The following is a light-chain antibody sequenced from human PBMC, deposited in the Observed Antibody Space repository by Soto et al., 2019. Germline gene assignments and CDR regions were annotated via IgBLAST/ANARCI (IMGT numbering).Light chain of an antibody. V-gene: IGKV3-11*01. CDR2: DVS. J-gene: IGKJ1*01. CDR1: QSVYNY. CDR3: QQRANWPGT. Sequence: ETVLTQSPSTLSLSPGERATLSCRASQSVYNYLAWYQQKPGQAPRLLIYDVSDRATGLPDRFSGSGSGTDFTLTISSLEPEDSAIYYCQQRANWPGTFGQGTKVDIK.